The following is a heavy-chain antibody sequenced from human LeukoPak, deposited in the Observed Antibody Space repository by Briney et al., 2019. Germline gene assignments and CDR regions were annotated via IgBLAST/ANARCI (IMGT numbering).Heavy chain of an antibody. CDR2: INQDGSEK. Sequence: GGSLRLSCVASGFTFVSHWMTWVRQAPGKGLEWVANINQDGSEKYYVDSVKGRFTISRDNAKNSLYLQMNSLRADDTAVYYCARDLNWETYWGQGTLVSVSS. D-gene: IGHD7-27*01. V-gene: IGHV3-7*01. J-gene: IGHJ4*02. CDR1: GFTFVSHW. CDR3: ARDLNWETY.